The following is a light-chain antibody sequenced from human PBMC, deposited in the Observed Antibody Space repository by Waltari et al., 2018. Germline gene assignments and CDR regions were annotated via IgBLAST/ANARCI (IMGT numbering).Light chain of an antibody. J-gene: IGKJ1*01. CDR2: GAS. CDR3: QQYNNWPPAWT. Sequence: IVMTQSPATLSVSPGERAHLSCRASQSVSSNLAWYQQKPGQAPRLLIYGASTRATGIPARFSGSGSGTEFTLTISSLQSEDFAVYYCQQYNNWPPAWTFGQGTKVEIK. V-gene: IGKV3-15*01. CDR1: QSVSSN.